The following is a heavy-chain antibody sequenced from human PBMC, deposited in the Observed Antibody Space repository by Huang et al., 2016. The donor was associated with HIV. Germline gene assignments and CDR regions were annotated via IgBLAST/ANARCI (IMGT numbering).Heavy chain of an antibody. CDR3: ARLLVYSVNWFDP. CDR1: GGSISSSTYY. Sequence: QVQLQESGPGLVKPSETLSLTCTVSGGSISSSTYYWGWIRQPPGKGLGWIGGIYYSGNTYYNPSLKSRVTISADTSKTQFSLRLSSVTAADTAIYYCARLLVYSVNWFDPWGQGTLVTVSS. D-gene: IGHD4-4*01. CDR2: IYYSGNT. J-gene: IGHJ5*02. V-gene: IGHV4-39*01.